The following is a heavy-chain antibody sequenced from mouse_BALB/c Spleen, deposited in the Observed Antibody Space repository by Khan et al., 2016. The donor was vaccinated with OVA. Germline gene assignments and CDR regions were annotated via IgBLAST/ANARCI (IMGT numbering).Heavy chain of an antibody. J-gene: IGHJ4*01. V-gene: IGHV1-69*02. D-gene: IGHD1-1*01. CDR3: TRHGSSYDAMDY. CDR2: IYPSDSYT. Sequence: QVQLQQPGAELVRPGASLKLSCKASGYTFTSYWINWVKQRPGQGLEWIGNIYPSDSYTDYNPKFKDKATLPVDKSSSTAYMQLSSPTSEDSAVYYCTRHGSSYDAMDYWGQGTSVTVSS. CDR1: GYTFTSYW.